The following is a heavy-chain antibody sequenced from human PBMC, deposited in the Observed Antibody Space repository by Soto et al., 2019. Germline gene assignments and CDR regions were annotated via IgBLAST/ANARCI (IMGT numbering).Heavy chain of an antibody. J-gene: IGHJ4*02. CDR3: TSGSGWPNY. CDR2: IRNTPYGGTT. CDR1: GFRFSEHA. Sequence: GGSLRLSCNCSGFRFSEHAMTWVRQAPGKGLEWVGFIRNTPYGGTTEYAASVKGRFTISRDDSKSIAYLQMNSLKTEDTAVYYCTSGSGWPNYWGQGTLVTVSS. V-gene: IGHV3-49*04. D-gene: IGHD6-19*01.